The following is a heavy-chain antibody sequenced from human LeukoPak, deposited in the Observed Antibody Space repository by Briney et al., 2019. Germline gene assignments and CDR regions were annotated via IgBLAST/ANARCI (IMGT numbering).Heavy chain of an antibody. D-gene: IGHD2-21*01. CDR3: ARYSRSADSF. Sequence: GGSLRLSFAASGLTVMRYWMSVVRQTPGKRLYCVANIRLDGSEEQYVDSVKGRFTISRDNAKNSLFLQMNSLRAVDTAVYYCARYSRSADSFWGQGTLVTVSS. V-gene: IGHV3-7*01. J-gene: IGHJ4*02. CDR2: IRLDGSEE. CDR1: GLTVMRYW.